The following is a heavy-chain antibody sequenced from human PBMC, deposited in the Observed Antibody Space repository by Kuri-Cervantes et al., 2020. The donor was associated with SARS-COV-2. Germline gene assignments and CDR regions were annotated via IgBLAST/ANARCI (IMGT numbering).Heavy chain of an antibody. Sequence: GESLKISCKGSGYSFTSYWIGWVRQAPGQGLEWMGWISAYNGNTNYAQKLQGRVTMTTDTSTSTAYMELRSLRSDDTAVYYCARDETTYYDFWSGYYASYWGQGTLVTVSS. CDR3: ARDETTYYDFWSGYYASY. CDR2: ISAYNGNT. CDR1: GYSFTSYW. V-gene: IGHV1-18*04. D-gene: IGHD3-3*01. J-gene: IGHJ4*02.